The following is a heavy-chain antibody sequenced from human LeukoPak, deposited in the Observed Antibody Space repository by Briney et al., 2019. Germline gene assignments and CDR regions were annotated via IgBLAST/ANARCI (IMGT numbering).Heavy chain of an antibody. CDR3: ARVIVRGDTFDY. J-gene: IGHJ4*02. D-gene: IGHD3-10*01. Sequence: VASVKVSCKASGYTFTGYYMHWVRQAPGQGLEWMGWINPNSGGTNYAQKFQGRVTMTRDTSISTAYMELSRLRSDDTAVYYCARVIVRGDTFDYWGQGTLVTVSS. CDR1: GYTFTGYY. V-gene: IGHV1-2*02. CDR2: INPNSGGT.